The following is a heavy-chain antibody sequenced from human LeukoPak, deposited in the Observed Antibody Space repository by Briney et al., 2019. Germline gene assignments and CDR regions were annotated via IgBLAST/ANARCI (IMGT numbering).Heavy chain of an antibody. V-gene: IGHV3-23*01. D-gene: IGHD6-19*01. J-gene: IGHJ4*02. CDR2: SCGDDGDT. Sequence: GGSLRLSCSASGFTFSSHAMSWVRQAPGKGLEWVSGSCGDDGDTGYADSVKGRFTISRDNSKNTLYLQMNSLIAEDTAVYYCAKGSSGWFDYWGQGSLVTVSS. CDR3: AKGSSGWFDY. CDR1: GFTFSSHA.